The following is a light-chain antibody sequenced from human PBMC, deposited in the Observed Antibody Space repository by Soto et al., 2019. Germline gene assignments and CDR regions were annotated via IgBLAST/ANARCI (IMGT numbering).Light chain of an antibody. CDR3: HQNYGTPLT. Sequence: DIQMTQSPSSLSASLGDRVTITCRASQSISTYLNWFQQKPGKAPKLLIYTASSLQSGVPSRFSGSGSGTDFTLTISNLQPEDFATYYCHQNYGTPLTFGGGTNVEIK. V-gene: IGKV1-39*01. J-gene: IGKJ4*01. CDR2: TAS. CDR1: QSISTY.